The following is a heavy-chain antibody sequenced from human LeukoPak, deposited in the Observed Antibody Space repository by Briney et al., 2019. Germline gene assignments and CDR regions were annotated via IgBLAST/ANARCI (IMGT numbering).Heavy chain of an antibody. D-gene: IGHD5-18*01. J-gene: IGHJ4*02. V-gene: IGHV3-30*04. CDR2: ISYDGSNK. Sequence: GGSLRLSCAASGFAFSSFAMHWVRQAPGKGLEWVAVISYDGSNKYYADSVKGRFTISRDNSKNTLYLQMNSLRAEDTAVYYCAKVNSYGSEWDYWGQGTPVTVSS. CDR1: GFAFSSFA. CDR3: AKVNSYGSEWDY.